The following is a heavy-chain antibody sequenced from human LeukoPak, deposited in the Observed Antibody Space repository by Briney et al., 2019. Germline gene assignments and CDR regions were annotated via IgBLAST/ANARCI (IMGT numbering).Heavy chain of an antibody. D-gene: IGHD3-10*01. V-gene: IGHV1-18*04. CDR3: ARRFGFGESVGDY. CDR1: GYTFTSYG. J-gene: IGHJ4*02. CDR2: ISAYNGNT. Sequence: GASVKVSCKASGYTFTSYGISWVRQAPGQGLEWMGWISAYNGNTNYAQKLQGRVTMTTDTSTSTACMELRSLRSDDTAVYYCARRFGFGESVGDYWGQGTLVTVSS.